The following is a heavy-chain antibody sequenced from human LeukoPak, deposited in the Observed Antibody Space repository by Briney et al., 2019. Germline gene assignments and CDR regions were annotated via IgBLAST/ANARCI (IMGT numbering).Heavy chain of an antibody. CDR1: GGSFSGYY. CDR2: INHSGST. J-gene: IGHJ6*03. D-gene: IGHD3-10*01. Sequence: SETLSLTCAVYGGSFSGYYWSWIRQPPGKGLEWIGEINHSGSTNYNPSLMSRVTISVDTSKNQFSLKLSSVTAADTAVYYCARLIKTYYYGSGSYYHYYYYMDVWGKGTTVTISS. CDR3: ARLIKTYYYGSGSYYHYYYYMDV. V-gene: IGHV4-34*01.